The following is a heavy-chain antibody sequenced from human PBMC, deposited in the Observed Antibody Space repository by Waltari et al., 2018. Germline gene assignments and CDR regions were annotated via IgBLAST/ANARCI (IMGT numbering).Heavy chain of an antibody. CDR1: GCSAKHYAHH. CDR3: ARVTNDAFDF. V-gene: IGHV4-61*08. J-gene: IGHJ3*01. CDR2: MFRGWST. Sequence: QVLLQESGPGLVRPSEPLSLTCTVAGCSAKHYAHHWRWLRPPPGKGLEWIGYMFRGWSTDYKPSLKGRVNISTDKAKNQISLHLTSLTAADTALYFCARVTNDAFDFWGQGTMVTVSP.